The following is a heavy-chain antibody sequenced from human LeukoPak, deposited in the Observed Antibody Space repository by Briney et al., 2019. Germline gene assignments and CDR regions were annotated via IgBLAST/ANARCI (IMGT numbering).Heavy chain of an antibody. CDR2: ISGSGGST. CDR1: GFTFSSYA. CDR3: AKRDWDTVLMVYAIAAAFDI. Sequence: GGSLRLSCAASGFTFSSYAMSWVRQAPGKGLEWVSAISGSGGSTYYADSVKGRFTISRDNSKNTLYLQMNSLRAEDTAVYYCAKRDWDTVLMVYAIAAAFDIWGQGTMVTVSS. V-gene: IGHV3-23*01. J-gene: IGHJ3*02. D-gene: IGHD2-8*01.